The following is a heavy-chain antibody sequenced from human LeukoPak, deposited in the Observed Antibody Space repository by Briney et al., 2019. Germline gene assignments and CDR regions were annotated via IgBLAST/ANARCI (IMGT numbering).Heavy chain of an antibody. D-gene: IGHD3-22*01. Sequence: GGSLRLSCTASGFTFSNYWMSWVRQAPGKGLVWVSRIKSDGSTITYADSVKGRFTISRDNAKNTVYLQMNSLRADDTAVYYCARAYTSGYCFVCWGQGTLVTVSS. V-gene: IGHV3-74*01. J-gene: IGHJ4*02. CDR1: GFTFSNYW. CDR3: ARAYTSGYCFVC. CDR2: IKSDGSTI.